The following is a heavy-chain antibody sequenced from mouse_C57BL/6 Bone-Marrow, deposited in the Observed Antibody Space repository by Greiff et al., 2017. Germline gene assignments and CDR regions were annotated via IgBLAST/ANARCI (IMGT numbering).Heavy chain of an antibody. J-gene: IGHJ3*01. CDR2: ISNGGGST. V-gene: IGHV5-12*01. Sequence: EVKLQESGGGLVQPGGSLKLSCAASGFTFSDYYMYWVRQTPEKRLAWVAYISNGGGSTYYPDTVKGRFTISRDNAKNTLYLQMSRLKSEDTAMYYCARHDSYDYDGGNWGQGTLVTVSA. CDR3: ARHDSYDYDGGN. D-gene: IGHD2-4*01. CDR1: GFTFSDYY.